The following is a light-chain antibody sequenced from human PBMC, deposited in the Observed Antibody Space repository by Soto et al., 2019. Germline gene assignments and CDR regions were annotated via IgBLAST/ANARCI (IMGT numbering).Light chain of an antibody. J-gene: IGKJ3*01. CDR1: QGSSSW. V-gene: IGKV1-12*02. CDR2: GAS. CDR3: QQLNSFPFP. Sequence: DLLITQKASSKTASVRYRLPITVRAGQGSSSWLAWYQQKPGKAPKLLIYGASSLQSGVPSRFSGSGSGTEFALTISSLQPEDFATYYCQQLNSFPFPFGPGTEVDI.